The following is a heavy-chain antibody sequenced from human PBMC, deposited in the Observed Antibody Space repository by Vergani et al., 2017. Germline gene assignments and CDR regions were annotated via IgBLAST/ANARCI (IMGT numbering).Heavy chain of an antibody. Sequence: QVQLQESSPGLVKPSQTLSLPCTVSGGSFSTGGQSWTWLRQSAGKGLEWIGRIYTSGATNYNPSLRSRAIMSVDASKNQFSLKSNSLTAADTAVYYCARDGGEYDKYALDVWGQGTKVTVSS. CDR2: IYTSGAT. D-gene: IGHD2-21*01. CDR1: GGSFSTGGQS. CDR3: ARDGGEYDKYALDV. V-gene: IGHV4-61*02. J-gene: IGHJ3*01.